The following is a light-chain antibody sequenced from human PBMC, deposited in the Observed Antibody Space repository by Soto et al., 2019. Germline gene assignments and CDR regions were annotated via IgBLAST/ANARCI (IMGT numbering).Light chain of an antibody. CDR1: SSNIGAGYN. Sequence: QSVLTQPPSVSGAPGQGVTIPCTGTSSNIGAGYNVHWYQLLPGKAPKVLIYGNDNRPSGVPARFSGSRSGTSASLAITGLQAEVEADHYCQAYDKSLSGPRVVFGRGTKLTVL. J-gene: IGLJ3*02. V-gene: IGLV1-40*01. CDR3: QAYDKSLSGPRVV. CDR2: GND.